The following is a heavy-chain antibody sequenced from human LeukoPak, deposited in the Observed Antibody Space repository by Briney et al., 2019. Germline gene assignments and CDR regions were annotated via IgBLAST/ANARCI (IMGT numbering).Heavy chain of an antibody. CDR3: ARDIGATNWFDP. D-gene: IGHD1-26*01. CDR2: INSDGRST. V-gene: IGHV3-74*01. J-gene: IGHJ5*02. CDR1: GFTFSSYW. Sequence: PGGSLRLSCAASGFTFSSYWMHWVRQAPGKGLVWVSRINSDGRSTSYADSVKGRFTISGDNAKNTLYLQMNSLRAEDTAVYYCARDIGATNWFDPWGQGTLVTVSS.